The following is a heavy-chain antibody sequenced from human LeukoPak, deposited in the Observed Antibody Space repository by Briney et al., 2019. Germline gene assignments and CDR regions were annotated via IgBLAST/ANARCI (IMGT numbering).Heavy chain of an antibody. D-gene: IGHD3-10*01. CDR3: AKAGVLLWFGELDY. Sequence: PRGSLRLSCAASGFTFSSYAMSWVRQAPGKGLEWVSAISGSGGSTYYADSVKGRFTISRDNSKNTLYLQMNSLRAEDTAVYYCAKAGVLLWFGELDYWGQGTLVTVSS. J-gene: IGHJ4*02. CDR1: GFTFSSYA. CDR2: ISGSGGST. V-gene: IGHV3-23*01.